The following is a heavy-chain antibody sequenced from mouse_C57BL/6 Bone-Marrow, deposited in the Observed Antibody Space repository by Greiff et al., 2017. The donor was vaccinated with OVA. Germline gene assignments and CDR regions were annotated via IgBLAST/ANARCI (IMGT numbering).Heavy chain of an antibody. CDR2: IYPGDGDT. CDR1: GYAFSSYW. J-gene: IGHJ4*01. CDR3: ARDLKGAMDY. Sequence: VKLMESGAELVKPGASVKISCKASGYAFSSYWMKWVKQRPGKGLEWIGQIYPGDGDTNYNGKFKGKATLTADKSSSTAYMQLSSLTSVDSAVYFCARDLKGAMDYWGQGTSVTVSS. V-gene: IGHV1-80*01.